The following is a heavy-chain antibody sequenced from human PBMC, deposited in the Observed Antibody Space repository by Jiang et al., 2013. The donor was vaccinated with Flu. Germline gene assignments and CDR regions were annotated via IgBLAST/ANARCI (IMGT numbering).Heavy chain of an antibody. V-gene: IGHV4-39*07. Sequence: TLSLTCTASGGVHSSVVVITGSGSASPQGRGLEWIGSIYHDGSTYSKPSLKSRLTISVDTSKSQFSLNLTSVTAADTAIYFCARAQKYSGFELPYFDFWGQGTLVAVSS. CDR1: GGVHSSVVVIT. CDR3: ARAQKYSGFELPYFDF. D-gene: IGHD5-12*01. J-gene: IGHJ4*02. CDR2: IYHDGST.